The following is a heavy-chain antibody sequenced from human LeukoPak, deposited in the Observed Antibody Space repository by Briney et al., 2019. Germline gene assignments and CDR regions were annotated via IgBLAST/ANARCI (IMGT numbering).Heavy chain of an antibody. V-gene: IGHV3-21*01. Sequence: GGSLRLSCAASGFTFSSYSMNWVRQAPGKGLEWGSYISSGSSDIYYADSVKGRFTISRDNAKNSLYLQMNSLRAEDTAVYYCARDGATVDTAMVPYYYYGMDVWGQGTTVTVSS. CDR2: ISSGSSDI. CDR3: ARDGATVDTAMVPYYYYGMDV. J-gene: IGHJ6*02. D-gene: IGHD5-18*01. CDR1: GFTFSSYS.